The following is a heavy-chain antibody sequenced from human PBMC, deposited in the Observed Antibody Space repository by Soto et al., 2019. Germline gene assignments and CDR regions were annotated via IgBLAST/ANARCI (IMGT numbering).Heavy chain of an antibody. CDR3: TKDSRGGAGSGXXHDY. J-gene: IGHJ4*01. Sequence: EVQLLESGGGLVQPGGSLRLSCAASRFTFTNYAMSWVRQAPGKGLEWLSAISGSGGSTNYADSVKGRFTISRDNSKNTLYLQMNSLRVEDTALYYCTKDSRGGAGSGXXHDYWGHXTLVTVS. CDR2: ISGSGGST. V-gene: IGHV3-23*01. CDR1: RFTFTNYA. D-gene: IGHD6-19*01.